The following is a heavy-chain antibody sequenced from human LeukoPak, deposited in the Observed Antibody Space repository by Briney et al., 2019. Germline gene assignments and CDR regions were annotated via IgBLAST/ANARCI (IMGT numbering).Heavy chain of an antibody. CDR1: GGSISSSNW. J-gene: IGHJ6*04. V-gene: IGHV4-4*02. D-gene: IGHD5-18*01. CDR2: IYHSGST. CDR3: ARVRGYGERYYYYGMDV. Sequence: SKTLSLTCAVSGGSISSSNWWSWVRQPPGKGLEWIGEIYHSGSTNYNPSLKSRVTISVDKSKNQFSLKLSSVTAADTAVYYCARVRGYGERYYYYGMDVWGKGTTVTVSS.